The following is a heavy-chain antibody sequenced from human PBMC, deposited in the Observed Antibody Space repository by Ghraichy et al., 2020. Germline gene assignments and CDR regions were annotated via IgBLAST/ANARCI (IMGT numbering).Heavy chain of an antibody. V-gene: IGHV3-7*01. CDR1: GFTDSNYW. CDR3: ARDREIRWFFY. J-gene: IGHJ4*02. Sequence: GGSLRLSCVASGFTDSNYWMSWVRQAPGKGLEWVANINHDGSEEYYVDSVKGRFTISKDNAKKSLYLQMNNVRADDTAVYYCARDREIRWFFYWGQGTLV. D-gene: IGHD4-23*01. CDR2: INHDGSEE.